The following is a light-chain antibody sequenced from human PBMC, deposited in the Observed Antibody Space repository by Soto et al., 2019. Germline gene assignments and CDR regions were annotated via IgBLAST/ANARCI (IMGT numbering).Light chain of an antibody. Sequence: QSALTQPASLSGSPGQSITISCTGTSSDIGSSNYVSWYQQHPGKAPKLMIFDVSYRPSGISDRFSGSKSGNTASLTISGLQPEDEAHYYCSSYGASSTLFGGGTKLTVL. CDR3: SSYGASSTL. J-gene: IGLJ3*02. CDR2: DVS. V-gene: IGLV2-14*03. CDR1: SSDIGSSNY.